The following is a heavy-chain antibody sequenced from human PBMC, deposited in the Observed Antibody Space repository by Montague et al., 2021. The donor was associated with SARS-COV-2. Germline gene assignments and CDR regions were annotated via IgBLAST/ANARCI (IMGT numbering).Heavy chain of an antibody. CDR3: ASTTVAGDIAFDI. J-gene: IGHJ3*02. Sequence: SETLSLTCTVSGGSISSSSYYWGWIRQPPGKGLEWIGSIYYSGSTYYNPSLKSRVTISVDTSKNQFSLKLSFVTAADTAVYYCASTTVAGDIAFDIWGQGTMVTVSS. CDR2: IYYSGST. CDR1: GGSISSSSYY. V-gene: IGHV4-39*01. D-gene: IGHD6-19*01.